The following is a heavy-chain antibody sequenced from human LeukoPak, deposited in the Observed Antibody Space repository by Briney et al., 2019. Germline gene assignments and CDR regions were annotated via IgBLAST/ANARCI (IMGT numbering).Heavy chain of an antibody. CDR1: GYTFTSYD. J-gene: IGHJ4*02. V-gene: IGHV1-46*01. CDR3: ARAAMVRGPFDY. CDR2: INPSGGST. D-gene: IGHD3-10*01. Sequence: ASVKVSCTASGYTFTSYDINWVRQATGQGLEWMGIINPSGGSTSYAQKFQSRVTMTRDTSTSTVYMELSSLRSEDTAVYYCARAAMVRGPFDYWGQGTLVTVSS.